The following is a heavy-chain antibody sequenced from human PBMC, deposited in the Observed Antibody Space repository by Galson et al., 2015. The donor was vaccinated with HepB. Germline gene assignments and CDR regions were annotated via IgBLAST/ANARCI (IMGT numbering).Heavy chain of an antibody. V-gene: IGHV3-33*08. CDR2: IWYGGSNK. D-gene: IGHD2-21*02. J-gene: IGHJ4*02. Sequence: SLRLSCAASGFTFTSFPIHWVRQAPGKGLEWVAVIWYGGSNKYYADSVKGRFTISRDNSKNTLYLQMNSLRAEDTAVYYCAREDAYCGGDCWWDFDYWGQGTLVTVSS. CDR3: AREDAYCGGDCWWDFDY. CDR1: GFTFTSFP.